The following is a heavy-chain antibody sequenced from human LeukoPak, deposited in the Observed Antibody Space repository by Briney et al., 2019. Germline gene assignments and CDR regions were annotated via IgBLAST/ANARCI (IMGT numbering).Heavy chain of an antibody. J-gene: IGHJ4*02. D-gene: IGHD1-26*01. CDR2: IKQDGSVK. CDR3: ARSIGGYYFDY. Sequence: QAGGSLRLSCAASGFTFSSYWMSWVRQAPGKGLEWVANIKQDGSVKYYVDSVKGRFTISRDNAKNSLYLQMNSLRAEDTAVYYCARSIGGYYFDYWGQGTLVTVSS. V-gene: IGHV3-7*01. CDR1: GFTFSSYW.